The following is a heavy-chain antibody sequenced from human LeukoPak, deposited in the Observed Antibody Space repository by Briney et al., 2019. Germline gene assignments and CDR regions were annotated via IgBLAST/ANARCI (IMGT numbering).Heavy chain of an antibody. CDR2: IRSKAYGGTT. V-gene: IGHV3-49*04. Sequence: GGSLRLSCAASGFTFSSYAMSWVRQAPGKGLEWVGFIRSKAYGGTTEYAASVKGRFTISRDDSKSIAYLQMNNLKTEDTAVYYCTRVNWNDNFFDYWGQGTLVTVSS. CDR3: TRVNWNDNFFDY. D-gene: IGHD1-1*01. J-gene: IGHJ4*02. CDR1: GFTFSSYA.